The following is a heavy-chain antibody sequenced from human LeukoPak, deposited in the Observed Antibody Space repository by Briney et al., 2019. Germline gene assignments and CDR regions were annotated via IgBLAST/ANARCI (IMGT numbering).Heavy chain of an antibody. CDR3: ARGQSGPFDY. Sequence: QPGRSLRLSCAASGFTFSSYAMHWVRQAPGKGLEWVAVISYDGSNKYYADSEKGRFTISRDNSKNTLYLQMNSLRAEDTAVCYCARGQSGPFDYWGQGTLVTVSS. D-gene: IGHD6-19*01. CDR1: GFTFSSYA. CDR2: ISYDGSNK. V-gene: IGHV3-30*01. J-gene: IGHJ4*02.